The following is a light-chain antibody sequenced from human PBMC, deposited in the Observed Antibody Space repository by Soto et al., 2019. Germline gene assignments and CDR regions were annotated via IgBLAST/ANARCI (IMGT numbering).Light chain of an antibody. CDR1: QSVSSNY. CDR2: GAS. V-gene: IGKV3D-20*02. CDR3: QQRRSWPPTIT. J-gene: IGKJ5*01. Sequence: EIVFTQSPCTLSLSPADRATLSCRASQSVSSNYLAWYQEKPGQAHRLLIYGASTRATDIPPRFSGSGSGTDFTLTISSLEPEDFAVYYCQQRRSWPPTITFGQGTRWR.